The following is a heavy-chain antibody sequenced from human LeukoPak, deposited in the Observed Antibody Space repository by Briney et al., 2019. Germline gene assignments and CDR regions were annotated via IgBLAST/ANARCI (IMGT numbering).Heavy chain of an antibody. CDR3: ASVDSSYYYGMDV. CDR2: IYYSGST. Sequence: ETSETLSLTCTVSGGSISSGDYYWSWIRQPPGKGLEWIGCIYYSGSTYYNPSLKSRVTISVDTSKNQFSLKLSSVTAADTAVYYCASVDSSYYYGMDVWGQGTTVTVSS. V-gene: IGHV4-30-4*01. CDR1: GGSISSGDYY. J-gene: IGHJ6*02. D-gene: IGHD5-18*01.